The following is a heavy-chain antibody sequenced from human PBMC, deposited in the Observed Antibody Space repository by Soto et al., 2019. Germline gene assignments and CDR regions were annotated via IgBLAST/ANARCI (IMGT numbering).Heavy chain of an antibody. CDR3: ARLGTYDGMDV. CDR2: ISYSGST. J-gene: IGHJ6*02. CDR1: GGSISSSNWY. V-gene: IGHV4-39*02. D-gene: IGHD1-1*01. Sequence: QLQLQESGPGLVKPSETLSLSCTVSGGSISSSNWYWSWIRQPPGKGLEWIGSISYSGSTYYNPTLKRRITGSVDTSKNHCSLKLNSVSAAETDVYYCARLGTYDGMDVWGQGTTVTVSS.